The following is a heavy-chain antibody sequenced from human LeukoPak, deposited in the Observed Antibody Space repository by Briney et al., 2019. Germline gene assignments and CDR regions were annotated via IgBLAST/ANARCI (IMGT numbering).Heavy chain of an antibody. Sequence: PGGSLRLSCAASGFTFDDYAMHWVRQAPGKGLEWVSGISWNSGSIGYADSVKGRFTISRDNSKNTLYLQMNSLRAEDTAVYYCAKESVAGTIDYWGQGTLVTVSS. J-gene: IGHJ4*02. D-gene: IGHD6-19*01. CDR3: AKESVAGTIDY. V-gene: IGHV3-9*01. CDR1: GFTFDDYA. CDR2: ISWNSGSI.